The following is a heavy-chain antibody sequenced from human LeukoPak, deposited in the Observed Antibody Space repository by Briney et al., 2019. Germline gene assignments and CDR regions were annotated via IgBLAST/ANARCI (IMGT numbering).Heavy chain of an antibody. Sequence: SETLSLTCTVSGYSISSGYFWGWIRQPPGKGLEWIGSIYHSGSTSYNPSLKSRVTMSVDTSKNQFSLKLSSVTAADTAVYYCARDGLAARLDYWGQGTLVTVSS. J-gene: IGHJ4*02. V-gene: IGHV4-38-2*02. CDR2: IYHSGST. CDR3: ARDGLAARLDY. D-gene: IGHD6-6*01. CDR1: GYSISSGYF.